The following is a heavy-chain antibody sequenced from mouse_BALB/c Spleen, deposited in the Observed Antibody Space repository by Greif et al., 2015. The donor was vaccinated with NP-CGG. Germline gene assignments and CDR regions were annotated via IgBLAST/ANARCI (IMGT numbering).Heavy chain of an antibody. V-gene: IGHV2-6-2*01. CDR3: ARHHYGSSYYYAMDY. CDR1: GFSLTSYG. J-gene: IGHJ4*01. CDR2: IWSDGST. Sequence: QVQLKESGPDLVAPSQSLSITCTASGFSLTSYGVHWVRQPPGKGLEWLVVIWSDGSTTYNSALKSRLSISKDNSKSQVFLKMNSLQTDDTAMYYCARHHYGSSYYYAMDYWGQGTSVTVSS. D-gene: IGHD1-1*01.